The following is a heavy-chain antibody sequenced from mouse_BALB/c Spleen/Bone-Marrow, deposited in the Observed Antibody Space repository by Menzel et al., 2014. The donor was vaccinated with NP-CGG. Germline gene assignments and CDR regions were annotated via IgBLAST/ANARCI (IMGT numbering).Heavy chain of an antibody. CDR1: GYTFTSYN. CDR2: IYPGNGDT. J-gene: IGHJ4*01. D-gene: IGHD1-1*01. Sequence: QVQLQHSGAELVRPGASVKMSCKASGYTFTSYNMHWVKQTPGQGLEWIGAIYPGNGDTSYNQKFKGKATLTADKSSSTAYMQLSSLTSEDSAVYYCARVRGGGMDYWGQGTSVTVSS. CDR3: ARVRGGGMDY. V-gene: IGHV1-12*01.